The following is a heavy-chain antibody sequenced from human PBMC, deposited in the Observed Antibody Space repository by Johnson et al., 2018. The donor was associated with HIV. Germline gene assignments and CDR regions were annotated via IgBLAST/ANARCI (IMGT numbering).Heavy chain of an antibody. CDR3: TTEKHAPRAFDI. CDR2: INQDGSDK. V-gene: IGHV3-7*03. Sequence: VQLVESGGGLVQPGGSLRLSCAVSGFTFSNHHMTWVRQAPGKGLEWVANINQDGSDKYYVDSVKGRFTISRDNAQNSLYLQMNSLKTEDTAVYYCTTEKHAPRAFDIWGQGTMVTVSS. D-gene: IGHD1-14*01. CDR1: GFTFSNHH. J-gene: IGHJ3*02.